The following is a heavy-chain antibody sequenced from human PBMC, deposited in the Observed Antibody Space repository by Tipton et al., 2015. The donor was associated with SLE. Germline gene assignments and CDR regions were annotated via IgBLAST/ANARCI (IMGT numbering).Heavy chain of an antibody. CDR2: IFSGGTT. D-gene: IGHD3-3*01. Sequence: SLRLSCAASGFAFNSNYMSWVRQAPGKGLEWVSVIFSGGTTYYADSVKGRFTISRDNSKNTLYLQMSSLRAEDTAVYYCARDRGGKGYDFWSGLDYWGQGTLVTVSS. CDR3: ARDRGGKGYDFWSGLDY. CDR1: GFAFNSNY. J-gene: IGHJ4*02. V-gene: IGHV3-53*05.